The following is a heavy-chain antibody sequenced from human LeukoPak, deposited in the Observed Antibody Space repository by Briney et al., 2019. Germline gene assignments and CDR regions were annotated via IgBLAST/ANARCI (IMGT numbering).Heavy chain of an antibody. CDR3: ARDRITMKSFRDAFDI. V-gene: IGHV4-39*07. D-gene: IGHD3-22*01. CDR1: GGSIRSSSYY. Sequence: SSETLSLTCSVSGGSIRSSSYYWGWIRQPPGKGLEWIGSIYYSGSTYYNSSLKSRLTISLDTSKNQFSLKLSSVTAADTAVYYCARDRITMKSFRDAFDIWGQGTMVTVSS. J-gene: IGHJ3*02. CDR2: IYYSGST.